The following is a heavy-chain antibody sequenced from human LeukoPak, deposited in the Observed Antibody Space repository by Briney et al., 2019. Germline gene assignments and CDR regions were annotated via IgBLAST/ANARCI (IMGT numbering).Heavy chain of an antibody. Sequence: SETLSLTCTVSGGSISSYYWSWIRQPPGKGLEWIGYIYYSGSTNYNPSLKSRVTISVDTSKNQFSLKLSPVTAADTAVYYCARDQYSSSWYRAFDIWGQGTMVTVSS. CDR1: GGSISSYY. CDR2: IYYSGST. V-gene: IGHV4-59*01. D-gene: IGHD6-13*01. J-gene: IGHJ3*02. CDR3: ARDQYSSSWYRAFDI.